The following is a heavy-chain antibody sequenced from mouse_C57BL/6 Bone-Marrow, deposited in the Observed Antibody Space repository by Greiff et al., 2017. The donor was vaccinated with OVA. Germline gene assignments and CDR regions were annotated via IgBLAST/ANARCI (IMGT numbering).Heavy chain of an antibody. D-gene: IGHD2-5*01. CDR3: ARAYYSNYVFDY. CDR1: GYTFTSYW. Sequence: QVQLKQPGAELVKPGASVKLSCKASGYTFTSYWMHWVKQRPGRGLEWIGRIDPNSGGTKYNEKFKSKATLTVDKPSSTAYMQLSSLTSEDSAVYYCARAYYSNYVFDYWGQGTTLTVSS. CDR2: IDPNSGGT. V-gene: IGHV1-72*01. J-gene: IGHJ2*01.